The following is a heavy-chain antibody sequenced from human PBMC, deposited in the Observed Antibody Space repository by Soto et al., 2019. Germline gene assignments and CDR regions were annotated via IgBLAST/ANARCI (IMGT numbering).Heavy chain of an antibody. V-gene: IGHV1-69*01. CDR2: ISPLFSTT. CDR3: AASSSVAAAGYFKF. CDR1: GDLFNNYA. J-gene: IGHJ4*02. Sequence: QVQLVQPGAEVKEPGSSVKVSCKATGDLFNNYAFNWVRQAPGQGLEWMGRISPLFSTTNYAQKFQGRVTIGADELTTTVYSEESNLDTEDTDMYYGAASSSVAAAGYFKFWGQGTLVTVSP. D-gene: IGHD6-13*01.